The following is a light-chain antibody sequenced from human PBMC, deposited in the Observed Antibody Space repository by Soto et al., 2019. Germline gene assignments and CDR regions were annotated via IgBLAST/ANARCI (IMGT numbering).Light chain of an antibody. CDR1: QSVSSSY. V-gene: IGKV3-20*01. CDR2: GAS. Sequence: EIGLTQSPGTLSLSPGERTTLSCRASQSVSSSYLGWYQQKPGQAPRLLIYGASSRATGIPDRFSGSGSGTDFTLTISRLEPEDFAVYYCQQYGISITFGQGTRLEIK. J-gene: IGKJ5*01. CDR3: QQYGISIT.